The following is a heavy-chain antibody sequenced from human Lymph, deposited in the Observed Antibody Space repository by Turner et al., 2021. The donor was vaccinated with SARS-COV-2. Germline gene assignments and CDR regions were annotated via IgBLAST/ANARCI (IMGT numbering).Heavy chain of an antibody. D-gene: IGHD2-8*01. CDR3: ARAPFIIVLMMYASGYFDN. V-gene: IGHV4-39*01. J-gene: IGHJ4*02. CDR2: IYYSESN. CDR1: GCSISGSSYY. Sequence: QLQLQESGPGLVKPSATLSLTCTVSGCSISGSSYYWGWIRQPPGKGLEWIGSIYYSESNDYNTSLKSRVTISVDTSKNQFSLKLSSVTAADTAVYYCARAPFIIVLMMYASGYFDNWGQGTLVTVSS.